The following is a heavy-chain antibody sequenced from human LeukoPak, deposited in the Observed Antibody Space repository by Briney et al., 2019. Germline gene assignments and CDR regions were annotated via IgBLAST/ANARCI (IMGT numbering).Heavy chain of an antibody. V-gene: IGHV3-9*01. D-gene: IGHD3-22*01. CDR3: ARDLQAYYYDSSGYL. CDR1: GFTFDDYA. Sequence: GGSLRLSCAASGFTFDDYAMHWVRQAPGKGLEWVSGISWNSGSIGYADSVKGRFTISRDNAKNTLYLQMNSLRAEDTAVYYCARDLQAYYYDSSGYLWGQGTLVTVSS. CDR2: ISWNSGSI. J-gene: IGHJ4*02.